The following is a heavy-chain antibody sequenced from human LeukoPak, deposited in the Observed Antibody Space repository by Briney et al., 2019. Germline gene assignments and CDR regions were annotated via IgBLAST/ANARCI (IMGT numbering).Heavy chain of an antibody. CDR3: AKLTGDQDY. V-gene: IGHV3-23*01. D-gene: IGHD3-9*01. J-gene: IGHJ4*02. Sequence: GGSLRLSCAASGLAFSTFSMSCVRQAPGKGLEWVSTISPSGTNTYYADSVKGRFTISRDNSKDTLYLQMDSLRAEDTAIYYCAKLTGDQDYWGRGTLVTVSS. CDR1: GLAFSTFS. CDR2: ISPSGTNT.